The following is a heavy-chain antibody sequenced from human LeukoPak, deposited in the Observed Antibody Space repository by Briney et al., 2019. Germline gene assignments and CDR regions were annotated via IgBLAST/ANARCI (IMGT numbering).Heavy chain of an antibody. Sequence: ASVKVSCKASGYTFTGYYMHWVRQAPGQGLEWMGWINPNSGGTNYAQKFQGRVTMTRDTSISTAYMELSRLRSDDTAVYYCATPYGSGTPPSLYYMDVWGKGTTVTASS. CDR2: INPNSGGT. CDR3: ATPYGSGTPPSLYYMDV. V-gene: IGHV1-2*02. D-gene: IGHD3-10*01. J-gene: IGHJ6*03. CDR1: GYTFTGYY.